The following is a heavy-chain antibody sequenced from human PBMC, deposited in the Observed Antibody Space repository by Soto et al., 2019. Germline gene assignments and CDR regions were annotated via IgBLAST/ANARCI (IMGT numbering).Heavy chain of an antibody. CDR1: GFTLSSYA. Sequence: EVQLLESGGGLVQPGGSLRLSCEASGFTLSSYAMRWVRQAPGKGLEWVATFSVSGGSTYYADSVKGRFTISRDSSKNTLDLPMKSLRAEDRAIYYCANGNCGWDYWYFDLWGRGTLVTVSS. CDR3: ANGNCGWDYWYFDL. CDR2: FSVSGGST. D-gene: IGHD7-27*01. J-gene: IGHJ2*01. V-gene: IGHV3-23*01.